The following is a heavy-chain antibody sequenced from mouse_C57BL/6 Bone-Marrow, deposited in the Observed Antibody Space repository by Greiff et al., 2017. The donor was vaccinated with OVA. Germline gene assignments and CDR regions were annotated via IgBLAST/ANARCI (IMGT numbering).Heavy chain of an antibody. CDR3: TTRPLSDV. D-gene: IGHD1-1*01. Sequence: EVQRVESGAELVRPGASVKLSCTASGFNIKDDYMHWVKQRPEQGLEWIGWIDPENGDTEYASKFQGKATITADTSSNTAYLQLSSLTSEDTAVYYCTTRPLSDVWGTGTTVTVSS. CDR1: GFNIKDDY. J-gene: IGHJ1*03. V-gene: IGHV14-4*01. CDR2: IDPENGDT.